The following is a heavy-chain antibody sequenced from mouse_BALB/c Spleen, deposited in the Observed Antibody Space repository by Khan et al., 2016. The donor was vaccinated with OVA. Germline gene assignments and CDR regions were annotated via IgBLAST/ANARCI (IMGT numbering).Heavy chain of an antibody. D-gene: IGHD1-1*01. V-gene: IGHV1-18*01. CDR1: GYTFTDYN. Sequence: VQLQQSGPELVKPGASVKIPCKASGYTFTDYNMDWVKQSHGKSLEWIGDITPNNGGTIYNQRFKGKATLTVDKSSSTAYMELRSLTSEDTAVYYCTRGGHCSPFDYWGQGTTRTVSS. J-gene: IGHJ2*01. CDR2: ITPNNGGT. CDR3: TRGGHCSPFDY.